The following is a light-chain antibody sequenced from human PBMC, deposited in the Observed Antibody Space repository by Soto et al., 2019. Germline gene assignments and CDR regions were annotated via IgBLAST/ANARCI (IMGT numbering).Light chain of an antibody. CDR2: GNT. CDR3: QSYDSSLRIV. CDR1: SSIIGAGYD. V-gene: IGLV1-40*01. Sequence: QSVLTQPPSVSGAPGQRVTISCTGSSSIIGAGYDVHWYQQLPGTAPILLIYGNTNRPSGVPDRFSGSKSGTSASLAITGLQAEDEADYYCQSYDSSLRIVFGGGTKLTVL. J-gene: IGLJ3*02.